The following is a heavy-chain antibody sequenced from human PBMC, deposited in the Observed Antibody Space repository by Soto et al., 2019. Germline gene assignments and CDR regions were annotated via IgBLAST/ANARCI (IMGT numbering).Heavy chain of an antibody. Sequence: GGSLRLSXAASGFTFSSYGMHWVRQAPGKGLEWVAVISYDGSNKYYADSVKGRFTISRDNSKNTLYLQMNSLRAEDTAVYYCAKSRPLHIVVVTAILLGMDVWGQGTTVTVSS. CDR2: ISYDGSNK. V-gene: IGHV3-30*18. J-gene: IGHJ6*02. CDR3: AKSRPLHIVVVTAILLGMDV. CDR1: GFTFSSYG. D-gene: IGHD2-21*02.